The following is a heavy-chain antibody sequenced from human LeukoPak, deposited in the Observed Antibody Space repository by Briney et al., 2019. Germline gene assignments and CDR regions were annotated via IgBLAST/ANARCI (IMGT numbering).Heavy chain of an antibody. CDR2: IIPIFGTA. CDR3: ARARPYDILTGLRFDH. Sequence: SVKVSCKASGGTFSSYAISWVRQAPGQGLEWMGGIIPIFGTANYAQKFQGRVTITADESTSTAYMELSSLRSEDTAVYYCARARPYDILTGLRFDHWGQGTLVTVSS. D-gene: IGHD3-9*01. V-gene: IGHV1-69*01. J-gene: IGHJ5*02. CDR1: GGTFSSYA.